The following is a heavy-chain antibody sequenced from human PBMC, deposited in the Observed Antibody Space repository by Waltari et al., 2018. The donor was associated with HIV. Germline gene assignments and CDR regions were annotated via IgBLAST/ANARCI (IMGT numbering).Heavy chain of an antibody. Sequence: DEQLVESGGGLVQPGESLQVPCEASAFTISTDWMTLVGQPPGKGLEWVANINQDGSQKYYVDSVKGRFNISRDNSRNSIYLQLNNLTAGDTAVYYCAREYYDFWSGYYTTGLDVWGQGTTVIVS. V-gene: IGHV3-7*03. CDR1: AFTISTDW. CDR3: AREYYDFWSGYYTTGLDV. D-gene: IGHD3-3*01. J-gene: IGHJ6*02. CDR2: INQDGSQK.